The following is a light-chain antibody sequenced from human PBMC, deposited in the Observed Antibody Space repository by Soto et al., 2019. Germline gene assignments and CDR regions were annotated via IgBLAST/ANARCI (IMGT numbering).Light chain of an antibody. J-gene: IGLJ1*01. CDR1: NSDIGAGYD. CDR3: QSYDSSLRGV. CDR2: ANN. V-gene: IGLV1-40*01. Sequence: QSVLTQPPSVSGAPGQRVTISCTGSNSDIGAGYDVHWYQQLPGTAPKLVIYANNNRPSGVPDRFSASKSGTSASLAITGLQADEEADYYCQSYDSSLRGVFGTGTKLTVL.